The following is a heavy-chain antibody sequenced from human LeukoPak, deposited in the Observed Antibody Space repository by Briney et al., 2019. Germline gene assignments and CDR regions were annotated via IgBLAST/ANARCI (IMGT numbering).Heavy chain of an antibody. D-gene: IGHD6-13*01. CDR1: GFTFSDYY. Sequence: GGSLRLSCAASGFTFSDYYMSWIRQAPGKGLEWVSYISSSGSTIYYADSVKGRFTISRDNAKNSLYLQMNSLRAEDTAVYYCARDGVAAAGTIHTERYYFDYWGQGTLVTVSS. CDR3: ARDGVAAAGTIHTERYYFDY. J-gene: IGHJ4*02. V-gene: IGHV3-11*04. CDR2: ISSSGSTI.